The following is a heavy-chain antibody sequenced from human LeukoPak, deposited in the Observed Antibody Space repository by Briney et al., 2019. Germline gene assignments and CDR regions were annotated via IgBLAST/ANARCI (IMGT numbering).Heavy chain of an antibody. V-gene: IGHV3-48*03. CDR1: GFTFSSYE. J-gene: IGHJ4*02. Sequence: GGSLRLSCAASGFTFSSYEMNWVRQAPGKGLEWVSYISSSGSTIYYADSVKGRFTISRDNAKNSLYLQMNSLRAEDTAVYYCARDRPNYYDSSGHYYRRNGDYWGQGTLVTVSS. CDR2: ISSSGSTI. D-gene: IGHD3-22*01. CDR3: ARDRPNYYDSSGHYYRRNGDY.